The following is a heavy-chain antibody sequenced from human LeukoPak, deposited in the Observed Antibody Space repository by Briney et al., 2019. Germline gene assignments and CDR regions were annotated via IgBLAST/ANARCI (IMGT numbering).Heavy chain of an antibody. V-gene: IGHV3-7*03. CDR1: GFSISSHW. Sequence: GGSLRLSCVASGFSISSHWMRWLRQAPGKGLEWVANIKADGSQQHYVDSVRGRFTITRGNAESSLYLQMNSLRAEDTAVYYCTRNSLDYWGLRTLVTVSS. CDR2: IKADGSQQ. J-gene: IGHJ4*02. CDR3: TRNSLDY.